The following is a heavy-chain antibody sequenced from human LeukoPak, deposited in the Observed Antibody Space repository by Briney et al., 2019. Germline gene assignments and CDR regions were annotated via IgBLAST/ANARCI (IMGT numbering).Heavy chain of an antibody. D-gene: IGHD3-16*02. CDR3: ARVSYDYVWGSYRYSWFDP. J-gene: IGHJ5*02. CDR2: IYYSGST. Sequence: SDTLSLTCTVSGGSISIYYWSWIRQPPGKGLEWSGYIYYSGSTNYNPSLKSRVTISVDTSKNQFSLKLSSVTAADTAVYYCARVSYDYVWGSYRYSWFDPWGQGTLVTVSS. CDR1: GGSISIYY. V-gene: IGHV4-59*07.